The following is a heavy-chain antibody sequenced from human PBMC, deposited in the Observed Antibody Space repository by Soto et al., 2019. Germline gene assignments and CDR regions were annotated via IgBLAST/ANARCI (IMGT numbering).Heavy chain of an antibody. J-gene: IGHJ6*02. CDR3: AREEVPQWFSKGYYGVDV. V-gene: IGHV4-34*01. D-gene: IGHD6-13*01. CDR2: IRHTGSA. CDR1: GGSFRGYY. Sequence: KPSETLSLTCAVYGGSFRGYYWSWIRQSPGKGLEWMGEIRHTGSATYNPSLKSRVTISVDTSKNQFSLRLTSVTAADTGVYYCAREEVPQWFSKGYYGVDVWGQGTTVTVSS.